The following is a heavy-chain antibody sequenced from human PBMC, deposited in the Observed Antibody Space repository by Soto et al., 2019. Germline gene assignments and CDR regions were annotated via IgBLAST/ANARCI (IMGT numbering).Heavy chain of an antibody. D-gene: IGHD4-17*01. V-gene: IGHV3-23*01. Sequence: GGSMRLPCAVAGVTIGDYAMTWVRQAPGKGLEWVSVISGSGYIKYYADSVKGRFTISRDNSKNTVYLQMNSLRADDTAVYYCAKDDYGDYTGFVHWGQGTLVTVSS. CDR3: AKDDYGDYTGFVH. J-gene: IGHJ4*02. CDR1: GVTIGDYA. CDR2: ISGSGYIK.